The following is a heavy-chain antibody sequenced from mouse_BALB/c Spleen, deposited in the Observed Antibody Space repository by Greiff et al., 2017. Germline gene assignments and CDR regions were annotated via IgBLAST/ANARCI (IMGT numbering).Heavy chain of an antibody. Sequence: EVHLVESGGDLVKPGGSLKLSCAASGFTFSSYGMSWVRQTPDKRLEWVATISRGGSYTYYPDSVKGRFTITRDNPENTLYMQMSSLKSEDTAMYYGERQGGNYAMDYWGQGTSGTVSS. V-gene: IGHV5-6*01. CDR2: ISRGGSYT. J-gene: IGHJ4*01. CDR3: ERQGGNYAMDY. CDR1: GFTFSSYG.